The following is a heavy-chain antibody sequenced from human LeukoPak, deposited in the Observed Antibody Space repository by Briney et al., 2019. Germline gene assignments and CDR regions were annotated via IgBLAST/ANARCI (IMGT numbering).Heavy chain of an antibody. CDR3: AIIPAGSGYHPDAFDI. Sequence: SETLSLTCAVYGGSFSGYYWSWIRQPPGKGLEWIGEINHSGSTKYNPSLKSRVTISADTSKNQFSLKLSSVTAADTAVYYCAIIPAGSGYHPDAFDIWGQGTMVTVSS. J-gene: IGHJ3*02. V-gene: IGHV4-34*01. CDR2: INHSGST. CDR1: GGSFSGYY. D-gene: IGHD3-3*01.